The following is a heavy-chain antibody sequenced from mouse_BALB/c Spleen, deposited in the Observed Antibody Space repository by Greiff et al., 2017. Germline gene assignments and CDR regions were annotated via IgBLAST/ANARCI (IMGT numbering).Heavy chain of an antibody. CDR1: GYAFTNYL. J-gene: IGHJ3*01. D-gene: IGHD2-1*01. CDR2: INPGSGGT. Sequence: VQLVESGAELVRPGTSVKVSCKASGYAFTNYLIEWVKQRPGQGLEWIGVINPGSGGTNYNEKFKGKATLTADKSSSTAYMQLSSLTSDDSAVYFCARGDGNYWFAYWGQGTLVTVSA. V-gene: IGHV1-54*03. CDR3: ARGDGNYWFAY.